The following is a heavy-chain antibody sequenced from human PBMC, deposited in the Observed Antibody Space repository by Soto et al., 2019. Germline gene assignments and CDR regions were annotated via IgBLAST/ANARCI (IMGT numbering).Heavy chain of an antibody. V-gene: IGHV3-23*01. CDR2: ISGSGGST. CDR1: GFTFSSYA. Sequence: HPGGSLRLSCAASGFTFSSYAMSWVRQAPGKGLEWVSAISGSGGSTYYADSVKGRFTISRDNSKNTLYLQMNSLRAEDTAVYYCVAPRPSGTYYYDSSGYYPAYWGQGTLVTVSS. J-gene: IGHJ4*02. CDR3: VAPRPSGTYYYDSSGYYPAY. D-gene: IGHD3-22*01.